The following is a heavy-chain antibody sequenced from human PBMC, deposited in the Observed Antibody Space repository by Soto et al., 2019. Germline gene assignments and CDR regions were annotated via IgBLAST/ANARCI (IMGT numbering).Heavy chain of an antibody. CDR3: ARDLGYYESSGYFDY. CDR2: IGSSDNII. V-gene: IGHV3-11*01. Sequence: GSLRLSCAASGFTFSDYYMSWIRQAPGKGLEWVSYIGSSDNIIYYADSVKGRFTISRDNAKNSLYLQMNSLRAEDTAVYYCARDLGYYESSGYFDYWGQGTLVTVSS. D-gene: IGHD3-22*01. J-gene: IGHJ4*02. CDR1: GFTFSDYY.